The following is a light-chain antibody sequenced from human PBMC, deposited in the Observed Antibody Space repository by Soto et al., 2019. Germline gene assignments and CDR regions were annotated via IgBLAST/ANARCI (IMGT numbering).Light chain of an antibody. CDR2: WAS. CDR1: QSVFFSSNNKNY. J-gene: IGKJ2*01. V-gene: IGKV4-1*01. CDR3: QQYYRAPQT. Sequence: DIVMTQSPDSLGVSLGERATINCRSSQSVFFSSNNKNYLAWYQQKPGQPPKLLIYWASTRESGVPDRFSGSGSGTDFTLTISSLQAEDVAVYYCQQYYRAPQTFGQGTKLEIK.